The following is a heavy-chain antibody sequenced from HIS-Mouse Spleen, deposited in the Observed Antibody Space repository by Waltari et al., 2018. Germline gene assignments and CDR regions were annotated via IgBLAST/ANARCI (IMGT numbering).Heavy chain of an antibody. CDR2: IYSGGST. D-gene: IGHD6-6*01. CDR1: GFTGSSNC. CDR3: ARKYSSSFDY. Sequence: EVQLVESGGGLVQPGGSLRLSCAACGFTGSSNCLSWVRQAPGKGLEWVSVIYSGGSTYYADSVKGRFTISRDNSKNTLYLQMNSLRAEDTAVYYCARKYSSSFDYWGQGTLVTVSS. J-gene: IGHJ4*02. V-gene: IGHV3-66*01.